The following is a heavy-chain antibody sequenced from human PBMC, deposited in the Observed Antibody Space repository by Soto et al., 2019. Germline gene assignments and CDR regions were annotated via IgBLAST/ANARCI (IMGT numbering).Heavy chain of an antibody. V-gene: IGHV1-69*13. J-gene: IGHJ6*02. CDR1: GGTFSSYA. Sequence: SVKVSCKASGGTFSSYAISWVRQAPGQGLEWMGGIIPIFGTANYAQKFQGRVTITADESTSTAYMELSSLRSEDTAVYYCARRDFWSAYYYYGMDVSAQGTTVTVSS. CDR2: IIPIFGTA. CDR3: ARRDFWSAYYYYGMDV. D-gene: IGHD3-3*01.